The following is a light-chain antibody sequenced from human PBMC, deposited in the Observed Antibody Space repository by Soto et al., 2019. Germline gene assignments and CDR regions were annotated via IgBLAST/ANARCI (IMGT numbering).Light chain of an antibody. J-gene: IGLJ2*01. V-gene: IGLV2-8*01. CDR1: SSEVGGYNY. CDR2: EVS. Sequence: QSVLTQPPSASGSPGQSVTISCTGTSSEVGGYNYVSWYQQHPGKAPKLMIYEVSKRPSGVPDRFSGSKSGNTASLTVSGLQAEDEADYYCSSYAGSTARVVFGGGTQLTVL. CDR3: SSYAGSTARVV.